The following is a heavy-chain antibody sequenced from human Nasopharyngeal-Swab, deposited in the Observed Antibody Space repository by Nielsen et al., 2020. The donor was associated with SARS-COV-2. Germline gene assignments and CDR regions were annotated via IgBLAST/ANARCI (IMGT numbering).Heavy chain of an antibody. Sequence: GASLKISCAASGFTFSSHWMHWVRQAPGKGLVWVSRISEDGSITTYADSVKGRLTISRDNAKNTLFLQMHSLRADDTAIYYCASQLGHPDSWGQGTLVTVSS. CDR2: ISEDGSIT. J-gene: IGHJ4*02. V-gene: IGHV3-74*01. CDR1: GFTFSSHW. CDR3: ASQLGHPDS. D-gene: IGHD2-2*01.